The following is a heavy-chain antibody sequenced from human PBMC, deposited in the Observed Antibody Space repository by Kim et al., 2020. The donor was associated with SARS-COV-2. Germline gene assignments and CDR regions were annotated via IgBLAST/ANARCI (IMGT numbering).Heavy chain of an antibody. CDR3: ARDFHQGQRKPANWELLQYYYYYGMDV. CDR1: GYTFTSYY. D-gene: IGHD1-26*01. Sequence: ASVKVSCKASGYTFTSYYMHWVRQAPGQGLEWMGIINPSGGSTSYAQKFQGRVTMTRDTSTSTVYMELSSLRSEDTAVYYCARDFHQGQRKPANWELLQYYYYYGMDVWGQGTTVTVSS. CDR2: INPSGGST. J-gene: IGHJ6*02. V-gene: IGHV1-46*01.